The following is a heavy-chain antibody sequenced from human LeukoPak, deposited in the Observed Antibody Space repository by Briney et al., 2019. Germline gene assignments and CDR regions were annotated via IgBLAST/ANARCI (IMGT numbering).Heavy chain of an antibody. CDR3: ARGSNYPDY. J-gene: IGHJ4*02. Sequence: SETLSLTCTVSGGSISSGGYYWSWIRQPPGKGLEWIGYIYHSGSTYYNPSLKSRVTISVDRSKNQFPLKLSSVTAADTAVYYCARGSNYPDYWGQGTLVTVSS. V-gene: IGHV4-30-2*01. CDR1: GGSISSGGYY. CDR2: IYHSGST.